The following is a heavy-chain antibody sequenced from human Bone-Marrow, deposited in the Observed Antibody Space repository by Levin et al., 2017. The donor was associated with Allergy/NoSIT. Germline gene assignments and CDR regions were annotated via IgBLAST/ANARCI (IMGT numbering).Heavy chain of an antibody. D-gene: IGHD5-18*01. J-gene: IGHJ4*02. CDR2: INPSGNSP. CDR3: AKGYSYGLPYFDS. Sequence: GESLKISCKASGYTLGTFYMHWVRLVPGLGLEWMGLINPSGNSPNYAQKFQGRLTMTRDSSTNTAYMELTSLTSEDTAIYYCAKGYSYGLPYFDSWGQGTVVTVSS. V-gene: IGHV1-46*03. CDR1: GYTLGTFY.